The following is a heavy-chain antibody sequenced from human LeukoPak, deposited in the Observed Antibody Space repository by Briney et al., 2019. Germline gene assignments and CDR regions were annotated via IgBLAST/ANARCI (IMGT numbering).Heavy chain of an antibody. D-gene: IGHD5-24*01. CDR1: GFIVSSNH. CDR2: IYSGGYSGGGP. J-gene: IGHJ4*02. CDR3: ARDVYGDGYNSFGY. V-gene: IGHV3-66*01. Sequence: GGSLRLSCAVSGFIVSSNHMNWVRQAPGKGLEWVSVIYSGGYSGGGPFYADSVKGRFTTSSDSSKNTLFLQVNSLRAEDTAVYYCARDVYGDGYNSFGYWGLGILVTVSS.